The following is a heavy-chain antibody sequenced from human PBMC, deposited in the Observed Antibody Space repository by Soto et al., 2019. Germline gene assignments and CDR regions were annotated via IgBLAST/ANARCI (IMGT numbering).Heavy chain of an antibody. CDR1: RFTFSSYW. J-gene: IGHJ6*02. D-gene: IGHD1-1*01. CDR3: ARGIDDNASFGMDV. V-gene: IGHV3-7*01. CDR2: IKQDGSEK. Sequence: GGSLRLSCAASRFTFSSYWMSWVRQAPGKGLEWVANIKQDGSEKFYVDSVKGRFTVSRDNAKNSLYLQMDSLRAEDTAVYYCARGIDDNASFGMDVWGQGTTVTV.